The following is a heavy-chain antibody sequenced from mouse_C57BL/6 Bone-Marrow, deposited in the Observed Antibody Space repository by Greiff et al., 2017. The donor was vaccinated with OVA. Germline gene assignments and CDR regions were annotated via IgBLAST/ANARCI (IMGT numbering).Heavy chain of an antibody. Sequence: QVQLQQSGAELARPGASVKLSCKASGYTFTSYGISWVKQRTGQGLEWIGEIYPRSGNTYYNEKFKGKATLTADKSSSTAYMELRGLTSEDSAVYFCARFLLLRKDYFDYWGQGTTLTVSS. CDR1: GYTFTSYG. J-gene: IGHJ2*01. CDR3: ARFLLLRKDYFDY. CDR2: IYPRSGNT. D-gene: IGHD1-1*01. V-gene: IGHV1-81*01.